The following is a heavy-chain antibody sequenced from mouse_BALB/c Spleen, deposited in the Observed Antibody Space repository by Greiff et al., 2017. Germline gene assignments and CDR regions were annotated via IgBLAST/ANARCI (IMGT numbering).Heavy chain of an antibody. Sequence: QLKESGPGLLAPSQSLSIICTVSGFSLTSYGLHWVRQPPGKGLEWLGVIWAGGSTNYNSALMSRLSISKDNSKSQVFLKMNSLQTDDTAMYYCARDSTSTMITTLFDYWGQGTTLTVSA. CDR2: IWAGGST. D-gene: IGHD2-4*01. V-gene: IGHV2-9*02. CDR3: ARDSTSTMITTLFDY. CDR1: GFSLTSYG. J-gene: IGHJ2*01.